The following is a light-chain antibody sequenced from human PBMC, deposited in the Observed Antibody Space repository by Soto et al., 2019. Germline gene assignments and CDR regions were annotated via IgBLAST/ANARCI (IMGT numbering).Light chain of an antibody. CDR2: WAS. CDR3: QQYYSTIT. J-gene: IGKJ5*01. V-gene: IGKV4-1*01. Sequence: DIVMTQSPDSLAVSLGERDTINCKSSQSVLYSSNNKNYLAWYQQKPGQPPKLLIYWASTRESGVPDRFSGXXXXXXXXLTISSLQAEDVAVYYCQQYYSTITFGQGTRLEIK. CDR1: QSVLYSSNNKNY.